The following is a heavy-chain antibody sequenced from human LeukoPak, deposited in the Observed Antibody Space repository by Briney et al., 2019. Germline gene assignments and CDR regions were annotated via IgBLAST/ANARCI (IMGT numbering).Heavy chain of an antibody. V-gene: IGHV4-4*07. J-gene: IGHJ6*03. CDR1: GGSISSYY. CDR3: ARGSIQLWLRHYYYYMDV. Sequence: ASETLSLTCTVSGGSISSYYWSWIRQPAGKGLEWIGRIYASGSINYNPSLKSRVTMSVGTSKNQFSLKLSSVTAADTAVYYCARGSIQLWLRHYYYYMDVWGKGTTVTVSS. CDR2: IYASGSI. D-gene: IGHD5-18*01.